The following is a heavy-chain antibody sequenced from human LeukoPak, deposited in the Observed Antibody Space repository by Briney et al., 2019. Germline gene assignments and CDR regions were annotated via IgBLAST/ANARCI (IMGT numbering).Heavy chain of an antibody. CDR1: GGTFSSYA. D-gene: IGHD1-26*01. V-gene: IGHV1-69*13. Sequence: SVKVSCKASGGTFSSYAISWVRQAPGQGLEWMGRIIPIFGTANYAQKFQGRVTITADESTSTAYMELSSLRSEDTAVYYCARDPVGRSRGNWFDPWGQGTLVTVSS. CDR2: IIPIFGTA. CDR3: ARDPVGRSRGNWFDP. J-gene: IGHJ5*02.